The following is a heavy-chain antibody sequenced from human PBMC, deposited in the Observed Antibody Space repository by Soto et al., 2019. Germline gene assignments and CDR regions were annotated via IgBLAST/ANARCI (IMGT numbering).Heavy chain of an antibody. CDR3: VRDDQFDP. CDR1: GGAFRSYF. J-gene: IGHJ5*02. V-gene: IGHV4-59*01. CDR2: IHASGMS. Sequence: SETLCLTCTVSGGAFRSYFWNCIPQPSGKKLERFVNIHASGMSNYNHSFKSPISLSIDPSNNVFSVRLPSVTSAFTSVYYCVRDDQFDPGGPGMLVTVSS.